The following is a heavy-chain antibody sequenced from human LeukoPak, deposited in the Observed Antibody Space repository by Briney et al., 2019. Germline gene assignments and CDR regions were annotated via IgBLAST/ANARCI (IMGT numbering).Heavy chain of an antibody. CDR2: ISGSGGST. J-gene: IGHJ4*02. Sequence: AGGSLRLSCAASGFTFSTYGMSWVRQAPGKGLEWVSAISGSGGSTYYADSVKGRFTISRDNSKNTLYLQMNSLRAEDTAVYYCASLLLWFGELLSGRDYWGQGTLVTVSS. V-gene: IGHV3-23*01. CDR3: ASLLLWFGELLSGRDY. D-gene: IGHD3-10*01. CDR1: GFTFSTYG.